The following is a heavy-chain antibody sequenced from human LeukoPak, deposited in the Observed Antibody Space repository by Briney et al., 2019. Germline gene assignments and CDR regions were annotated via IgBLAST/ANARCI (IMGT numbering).Heavy chain of an antibody. J-gene: IGHJ4*02. CDR3: ARGHYDVLAASYKWTPDY. CDR2: ITSGGDYI. D-gene: IGHD3-9*01. V-gene: IGHV3-21*01. Sequence: PGGSLRLSCAASGFTFNTFNMNWVRQAPGKGLEWVSSITSGGDYIYYADSGKGRFTTSRDNAKNSLFLQLNSLRVEDTAVYYCARGHYDVLAASYKWTPDYWGQGTLVTVSS. CDR1: GFTFNTFN.